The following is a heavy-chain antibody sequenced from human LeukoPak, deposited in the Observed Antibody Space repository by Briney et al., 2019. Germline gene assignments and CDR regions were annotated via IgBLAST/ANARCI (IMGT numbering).Heavy chain of an antibody. V-gene: IGHV3-23*01. CDR3: AKSYYDFWSGYYKDSALLFDP. CDR1: GFTFSSYA. Sequence: GGSLRLSCAASGFTFSSYAMSWVRQAPGKGLEWVSAISGSGGSTYYADSVKGRFTISRDNSKNTLYLQMNSLRAEDTAVYYCAKSYYDFWSGYYKDSALLFDPWGQGTLVTVSS. J-gene: IGHJ5*02. D-gene: IGHD3-3*01. CDR2: ISGSGGST.